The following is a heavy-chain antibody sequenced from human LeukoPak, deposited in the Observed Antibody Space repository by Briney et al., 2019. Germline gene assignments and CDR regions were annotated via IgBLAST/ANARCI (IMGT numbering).Heavy chain of an antibody. V-gene: IGHV4-61*02. CDR3: ARDGDFWSGYKNDAFDI. CDR1: GGSISSGSYY. J-gene: IGHJ3*02. Sequence: SQTLSLTCTVSGGSISSGSYYWSWSRQPAGKGLVWNGRIYTSGSTNYNPSLKSRVTISVDTSKNQFSLKLSSVTAADTAVYYCARDGDFWSGYKNDAFDIWGQGTMVTVSS. CDR2: IYTSGST. D-gene: IGHD3-3*01.